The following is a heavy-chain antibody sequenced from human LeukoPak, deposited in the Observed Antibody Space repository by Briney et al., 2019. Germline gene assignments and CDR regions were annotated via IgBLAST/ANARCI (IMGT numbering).Heavy chain of an antibody. D-gene: IGHD3-10*01. Sequence: SSETLSLTCAVYGGSFSGYYWSWIRQPPGKGLEWIGEINHSGSTNYNPSLKSRVTISVDTSKNQFSLKLSSVTAADTAVYYCARLLRMVRGVMSYYYYYYMDVWGKGTTVTISS. V-gene: IGHV4-34*01. J-gene: IGHJ6*03. CDR3: ARLLRMVRGVMSYYYYYYMDV. CDR2: INHSGST. CDR1: GGSFSGYY.